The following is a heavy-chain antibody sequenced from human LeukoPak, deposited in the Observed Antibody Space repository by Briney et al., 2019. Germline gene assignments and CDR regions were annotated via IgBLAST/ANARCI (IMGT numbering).Heavy chain of an antibody. D-gene: IGHD6-19*01. CDR1: GGSFSGYY. J-gene: IGHJ4*02. V-gene: IGHV4-34*01. CDR3: ATGAVAGTYYFDY. Sequence: SETLSLTCAVYGGSFSGYYWSWIRQPPGKGLEWIGEINHSGSTNYNPSLKRRVTISVDTSKNQFSLKLSSVTAADTAVYYCATGAVAGTYYFDYWGQGTLVTVSS. CDR2: INHSGST.